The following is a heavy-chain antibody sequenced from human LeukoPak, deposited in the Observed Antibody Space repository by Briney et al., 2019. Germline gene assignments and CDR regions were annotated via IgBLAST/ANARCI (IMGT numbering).Heavy chain of an antibody. J-gene: IGHJ4*02. CDR1: GFTFSSYE. D-gene: IGHD1-26*01. CDR2: ISSSGSTI. Sequence: GGSLRLSCAASGFTFSSYEMNWVRQAPGKGLEWVSYISSSGSTIYYADSVKGRFTISRDNAKNSLYLQMNSLRAEDTAVYYCAREGVVGACFDYWGQGTLVTVSS. CDR3: AREGVVGACFDY. V-gene: IGHV3-48*03.